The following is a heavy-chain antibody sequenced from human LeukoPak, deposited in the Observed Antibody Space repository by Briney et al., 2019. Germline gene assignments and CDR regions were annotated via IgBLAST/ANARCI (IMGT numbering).Heavy chain of an antibody. Sequence: PSETLSLTCTVSGGSISSGGYYWSWIRQHPGKGLEWIGNIYYSGSTYYTPYLKSRVTISVDTSKNQFSLKLSSVTAADTAVYYCAGSGSPPGAFDIWGQGTMVTVSS. CDR1: GGSISSGGYY. D-gene: IGHD3-10*01. CDR2: IYYSGST. CDR3: AGSGSPPGAFDI. V-gene: IGHV4-31*03. J-gene: IGHJ3*02.